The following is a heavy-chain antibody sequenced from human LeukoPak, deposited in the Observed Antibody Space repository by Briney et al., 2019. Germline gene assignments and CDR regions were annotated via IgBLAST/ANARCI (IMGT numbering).Heavy chain of an antibody. D-gene: IGHD3-22*01. V-gene: IGHV3-23*01. CDR3: AKYQEYDSSGYYYYYYYMDV. J-gene: IGHJ6*03. Sequence: PGGSLRLSCAASGFTFSSYAMSWVRQAPGKGLEWVSAISGSGGSTYYADSVKGRFTISRDNSKNTLYLQMSSLRAEDTAVYYCAKYQEYDSSGYYYYYYYMDVWGKGTTVTVSS. CDR2: ISGSGGST. CDR1: GFTFSSYA.